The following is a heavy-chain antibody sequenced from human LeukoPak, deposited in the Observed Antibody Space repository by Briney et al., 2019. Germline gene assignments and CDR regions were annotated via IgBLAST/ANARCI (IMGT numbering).Heavy chain of an antibody. CDR2: ISSSSSYI. D-gene: IGHD6-13*01. CDR3: AKLLAAAGSASYYYYYYMDV. CDR1: RFTFSSYS. V-gene: IGHV3-21*01. J-gene: IGHJ6*03. Sequence: PGGSLRLSCAASRFTFSSYSMNWVRQAPGKGLEWVSSISSSSSYIYYADSVKGRFTISRDNAKNTLYLQMNSLRAEDTAVYYCAKLLAAAGSASYYYYYYMDVWGKGTTVTISS.